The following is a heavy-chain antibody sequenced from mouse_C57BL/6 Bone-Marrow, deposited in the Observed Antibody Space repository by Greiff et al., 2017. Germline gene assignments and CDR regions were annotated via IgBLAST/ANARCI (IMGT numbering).Heavy chain of an antibody. Sequence: QVQLKESGAELARPGASVKMSCKASGYTFTSYTMHWVKQRPGQGLEWIGYINPSSGYTKYNQKFKDKATLTADKSSSTAYMQLSSLTSEDSAVYYCARSGFYFDYWGQGTTLTVSS. V-gene: IGHV1-4*01. CDR3: ARSGFYFDY. CDR2: INPSSGYT. D-gene: IGHD4-1*01. J-gene: IGHJ2*01. CDR1: GYTFTSYT.